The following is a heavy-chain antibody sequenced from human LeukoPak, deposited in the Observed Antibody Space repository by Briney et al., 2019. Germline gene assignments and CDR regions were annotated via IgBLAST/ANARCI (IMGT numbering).Heavy chain of an antibody. Sequence: GGSLRLSCAASGFTFSSYGMHWVRQAPGKGLEWVSVIYSGGSTYYADSVKGRFTISRDNSKNTLYLQMNSLRAEDTAVYYCAKEYCSGGSCYIDYWGQGTLVTVSS. J-gene: IGHJ4*02. CDR3: AKEYCSGGSCYIDY. D-gene: IGHD2-15*01. CDR1: GFTFSSYG. V-gene: IGHV3-66*01. CDR2: IYSGGST.